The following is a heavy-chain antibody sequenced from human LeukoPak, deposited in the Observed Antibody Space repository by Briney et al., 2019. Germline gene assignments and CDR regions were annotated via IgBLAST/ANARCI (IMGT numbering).Heavy chain of an antibody. Sequence: SSETLSLTCAVYGGSFSGYYWSWIRQPPGKGLEWIGEINHSGSTNYNPSLKSRVTISVDTSKNQFSLKLTSVTAADTAVYYCARQTGSGLFSLPGGQGTLVTVSS. CDR3: ARQTGSGLFSLP. CDR1: GGSFSGYY. CDR2: INHSGST. J-gene: IGHJ4*02. V-gene: IGHV4-34*01. D-gene: IGHD3/OR15-3a*01.